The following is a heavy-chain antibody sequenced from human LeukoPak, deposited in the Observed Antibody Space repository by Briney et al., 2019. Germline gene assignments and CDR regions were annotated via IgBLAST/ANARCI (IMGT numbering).Heavy chain of an antibody. Sequence: ASVKVSCKASGYTFTNYTLNWVRQAPGQGLEWMGWIDTNTGNPTYAQGFIGRFVFSLDTSVTTAYLQISSLKAEDTAVYYCARITMVRGVIITLGVSGFDYWGQGTLVTVSS. CDR2: IDTNTGNP. J-gene: IGHJ4*02. CDR3: ARITMVRGVIITLGVSGFDY. D-gene: IGHD3-10*01. V-gene: IGHV7-4-1*02. CDR1: GYTFTNYT.